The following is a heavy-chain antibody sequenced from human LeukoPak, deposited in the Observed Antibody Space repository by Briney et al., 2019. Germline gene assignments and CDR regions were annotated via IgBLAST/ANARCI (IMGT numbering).Heavy chain of an antibody. Sequence: SETLSVTCAVYGGSFSGYYWSWIRQPPGKGLEWIGEINHSGSTNYNPSLKSRVTISVDTSKNQFSLKLSSVTAADTAVYYCARARGYSYGYDYWGQGTLVTVSS. CDR1: GGSFSGYY. CDR2: INHSGST. CDR3: ARARGYSYGYDY. J-gene: IGHJ4*02. V-gene: IGHV4-34*01. D-gene: IGHD5-18*01.